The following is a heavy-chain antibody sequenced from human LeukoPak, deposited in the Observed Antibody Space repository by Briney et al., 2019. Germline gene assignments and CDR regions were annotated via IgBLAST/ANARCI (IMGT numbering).Heavy chain of an antibody. CDR1: GFTFSSYG. D-gene: IGHD3-16*01. V-gene: IGHV3-30*03. CDR2: ISYDGSNK. CDR3: AIRDGGHFDY. Sequence: GGSLRLSCAASGFTFSSYGMHWVRQAPGKGLEWVAVISYDGSNKYYADPVKGRFTISRDNSKNTLYLQMNSLRAEDTAVYYCAIRDGGHFDYWGQGTLVTVSS. J-gene: IGHJ4*02.